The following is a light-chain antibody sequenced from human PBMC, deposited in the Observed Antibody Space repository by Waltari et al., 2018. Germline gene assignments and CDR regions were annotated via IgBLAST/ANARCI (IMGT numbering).Light chain of an antibody. CDR2: GAS. CDR1: QSVSSSY. V-gene: IGKV3-20*01. J-gene: IGKJ1*01. Sequence: ETVLTQSPGTLSLSPGEGATLSCRASQSVSSSYLARYQQKPGHAPRVLIHGASNRASGIPDRVSGSGSGKDFTLNISRLEPEDFAVYYCQQYGRSPWTFGQGTKVEIK. CDR3: QQYGRSPWT.